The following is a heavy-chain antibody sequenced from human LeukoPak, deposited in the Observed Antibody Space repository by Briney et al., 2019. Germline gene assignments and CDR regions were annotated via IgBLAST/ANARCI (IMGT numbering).Heavy chain of an antibody. CDR3: AKDRLLEASVDY. V-gene: IGHV3-74*01. J-gene: IGHJ4*02. Sequence: GGSLRLSCAASGFSFSFYWMHWVRQAPGKGPVWVSRIKTDGSIADYADSVKGRFTISRDNAKNTLYLQMNSLRAEDTAVYYCAKDRLLEASVDYWGQGTLVTVSS. CDR1: GFSFSFYW. CDR2: IKTDGSIA. D-gene: IGHD3-10*01.